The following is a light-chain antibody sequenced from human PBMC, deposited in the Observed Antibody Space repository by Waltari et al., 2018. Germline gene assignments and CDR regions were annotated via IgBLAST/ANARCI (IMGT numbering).Light chain of an antibody. V-gene: IGKV1-6*01. CDR1: QNIYSN. J-gene: IGKJ4*01. Sequence: IQMTQSPSVLSASVGDRVTISCRASQNIYSNLAWYQQKPGKAPKLLIYAASSLQSGIPSRFSGSGSGTDFTLTISSLQPEDSAAYYCQHYYDNPLTFGGGTKVEIK. CDR2: AAS. CDR3: QHYYDNPLT.